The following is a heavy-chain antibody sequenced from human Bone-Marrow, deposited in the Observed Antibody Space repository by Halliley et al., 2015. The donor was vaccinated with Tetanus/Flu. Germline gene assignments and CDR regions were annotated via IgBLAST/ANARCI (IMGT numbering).Heavy chain of an antibody. Sequence: QLVQSGAEVKKPGSSVKVSCKASGGAFSSYAISWVRQASGQGLEYMGGIIPFFGTVNYAQKYQGRVTITADKSTSTAYMELSSLRSDDTAVYYCARSLSLRGWFDPWGQETLVTVSS. CDR3: ARSLSLRGWFDP. CDR2: IIPFFGTV. J-gene: IGHJ5*02. V-gene: IGHV1-69*06. CDR1: GGAFSSYA.